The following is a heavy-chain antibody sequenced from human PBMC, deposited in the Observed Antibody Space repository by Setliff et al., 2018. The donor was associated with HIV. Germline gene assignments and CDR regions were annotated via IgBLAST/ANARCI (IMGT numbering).Heavy chain of an antibody. CDR2: INHSGST. V-gene: IGHV4-34*01. CDR3: ARYYFGSGTYLDY. CDR1: GGSFSGYY. J-gene: IGHJ4*02. D-gene: IGHD3-10*01. Sequence: SETLSLTCAVYGGSFSGYYWSWIRQPPGKGLEWIGEINHSGSTNYNPSLKSRVTISVDTSKNHFSLKLRSVTAADTAVYYCARYYFGSGTYLDYWGQGTLVTV.